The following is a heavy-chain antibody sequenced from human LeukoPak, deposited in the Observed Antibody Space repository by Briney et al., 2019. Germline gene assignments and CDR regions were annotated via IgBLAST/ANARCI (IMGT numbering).Heavy chain of an antibody. CDR3: ARDGIQYGDAFDI. V-gene: IGHV4-34*01. D-gene: IGHD5-18*01. CDR2: INHSGST. CDR1: GGSFSGYY. Sequence: PSETLSLTCAVYGGSFSGYYWSWIRQPPGKGLEWIGEINHSGSTNYNPSLKSRVTISVDTSKNQFSLKLSSVTAADTAVYYCARDGIQYGDAFDIWGQGTMVTVSS. J-gene: IGHJ3*02.